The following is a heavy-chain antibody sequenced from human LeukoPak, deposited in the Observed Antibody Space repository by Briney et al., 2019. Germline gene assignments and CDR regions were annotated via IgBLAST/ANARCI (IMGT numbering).Heavy chain of an antibody. Sequence: ASVKVSCKASGGTFSSYAISWVRQAPGQGLEWMGGIIPIFGTANYAQKFQGRVTITADESTSTAYMELSSLRSEDTAVYYCARDTVEYSSSHYFDYWGQGTLVTVSS. J-gene: IGHJ4*02. CDR1: GGTFSSYA. V-gene: IGHV1-69*13. CDR2: IIPIFGTA. D-gene: IGHD6-6*01. CDR3: ARDTVEYSSSHYFDY.